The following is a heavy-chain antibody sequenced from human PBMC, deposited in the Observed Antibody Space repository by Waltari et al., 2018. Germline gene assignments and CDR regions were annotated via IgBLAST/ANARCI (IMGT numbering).Heavy chain of an antibody. CDR2: ISGSGGSR. J-gene: IGHJ4*02. V-gene: IGHV3-23*01. Sequence: EVQLLESGGGLVQPGGSLRLSCAASGFTFSSYAMSWVRQAPGKGLEWVSAISGSGGSRDYAASVKGRFTISRDNSKNTLYLQMNSLIAEDTAVYYCAKERQQLVLYYFDYWGQGTLVTVSS. CDR1: GFTFSSYA. CDR3: AKERQQLVLYYFDY. D-gene: IGHD6-13*01.